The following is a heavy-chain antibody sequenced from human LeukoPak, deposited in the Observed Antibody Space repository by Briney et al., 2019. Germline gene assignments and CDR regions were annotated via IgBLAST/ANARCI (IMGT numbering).Heavy chain of an antibody. CDR3: ASPYGGNLYSGLGV. V-gene: IGHV3-48*03. J-gene: IGHJ6*01. CDR1: GFTFSSYD. D-gene: IGHD4-23*01. CDR2: ISSSGSTI. Sequence: GGSLSFSCSASGFTFSSYDMNWVRQAPGKGLEWVSYISSSGSTIYYADSVKGRFTISRANGKNYLYLQMDDRRAEDTAVYYCASPYGGNLYSGLGVWGQGTTVTVSS.